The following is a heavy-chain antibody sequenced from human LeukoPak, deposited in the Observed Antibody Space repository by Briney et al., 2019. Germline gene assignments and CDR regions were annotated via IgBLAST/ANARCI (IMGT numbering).Heavy chain of an antibody. CDR2: MKSKGSGGTT. Sequence: GGSLRLSCAASGFKFIDAWMNWVRQAPGKRLEWVGRMKSKGSGGTTEYAAPVKGRFTISRDDSKNTLFLQMSSLQVEDTAVYYCAWDGTIYYDMAVWGQGTPVTV. D-gene: IGHD1-26*01. CDR3: AWDGTIYYDMAV. V-gene: IGHV3-15*01. J-gene: IGHJ6*02. CDR1: GFKFIDAW.